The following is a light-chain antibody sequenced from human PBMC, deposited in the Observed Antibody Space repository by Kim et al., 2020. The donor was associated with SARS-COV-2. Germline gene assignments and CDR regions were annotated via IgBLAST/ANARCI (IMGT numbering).Light chain of an antibody. CDR2: GAS. CDR3: QQYGSPHLT. CDR1: QSVSSSY. V-gene: IGKV3-20*01. Sequence: EIVLTQSPGTLSLSPGERATLSCRASQSVSSSYLAWYQQKPGQAPRLLIYGASSRATGIPDRFSGSGSGTDFTLTISRLEPEDFAVYYCQQYGSPHLTFGGGTKLEI. J-gene: IGKJ4*01.